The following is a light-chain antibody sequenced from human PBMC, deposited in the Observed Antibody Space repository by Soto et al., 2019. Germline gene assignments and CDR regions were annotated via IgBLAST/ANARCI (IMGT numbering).Light chain of an antibody. CDR2: GAS. J-gene: IGKJ4*01. CDR3: QQYHTWPIT. CDR1: QGVSSK. Sequence: DIVMTQSPATLSVAPGERVTFSCRASQGVSSKLAWYQHKPGQAPRLLISGASNGATGIPARFSGSGSGTEFTLTISSLQSEDCAIYYCQQYHTWPITFGGGTKVEIK. V-gene: IGKV3-15*01.